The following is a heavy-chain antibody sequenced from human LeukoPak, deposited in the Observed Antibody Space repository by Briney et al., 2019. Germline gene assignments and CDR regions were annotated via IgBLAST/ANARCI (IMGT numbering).Heavy chain of an antibody. CDR2: INPSGGST. J-gene: IGHJ4*02. CDR3: ARDWGVGAKEYYFDY. D-gene: IGHD1-26*01. Sequence: ASVKVSCKASGCTFTSYGISWVRQAPGQGLEWMGIINPSGGSTSYAQKFQGRVTMTRDTSTSTVYMELSSLRSEDTAVYYCARDWGVGAKEYYFDYWGQGTLVTVSS. V-gene: IGHV1-46*01. CDR1: GCTFTSYG.